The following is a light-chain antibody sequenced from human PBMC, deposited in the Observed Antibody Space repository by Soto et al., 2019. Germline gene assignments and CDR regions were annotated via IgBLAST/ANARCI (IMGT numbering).Light chain of an antibody. V-gene: IGKV3-20*01. CDR2: GAS. Sequence: EIVLTQPPGTLSLSPGERATLSCRASQSVSSSYLAWYQQKPGQAPRLLIYGASTRATGIPDRFSGSGSGTDFTLTISRLEPEDFVVYYCQQYGSSQWTFGQGTKVDIK. CDR3: QQYGSSQWT. CDR1: QSVSSSY. J-gene: IGKJ1*01.